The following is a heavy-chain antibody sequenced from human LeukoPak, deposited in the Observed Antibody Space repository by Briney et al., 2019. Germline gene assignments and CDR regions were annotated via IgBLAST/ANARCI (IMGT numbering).Heavy chain of an antibody. CDR2: INHSGST. Sequence: SETRSLTCAGYGWSFSGYYWSWIRQPPGKGLECIGQINHSGSTNYNPSLKRRITISVDTTKNQSSLKPSSVTAADTAVYYCARCGYGGYDWSDYWGQGTLVTVSS. D-gene: IGHD5-12*01. CDR3: ARCGYGGYDWSDY. J-gene: IGHJ4*02. V-gene: IGHV4-34*01. CDR1: GWSFSGYY.